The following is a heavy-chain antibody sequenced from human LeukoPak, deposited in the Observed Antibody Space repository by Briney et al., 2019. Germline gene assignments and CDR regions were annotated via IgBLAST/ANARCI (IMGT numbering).Heavy chain of an antibody. CDR2: ISSSGSTI. Sequence: PGGSLRLSCAASGFTFSSYEMNWVRQAPGKGLEWVSYISSSGSTIYYADSVKGRFTISRDNAKNSLYLQMNSLRAEDTAVYYCARELYGDYYLGAFDIWGQGTMVTVSS. V-gene: IGHV3-48*03. J-gene: IGHJ3*02. CDR1: GFTFSSYE. CDR3: ARELYGDYYLGAFDI. D-gene: IGHD4-17*01.